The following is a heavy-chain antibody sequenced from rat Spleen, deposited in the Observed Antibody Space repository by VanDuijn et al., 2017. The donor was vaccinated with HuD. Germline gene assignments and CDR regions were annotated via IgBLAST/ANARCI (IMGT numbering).Heavy chain of an antibody. V-gene: IGHV4-2*01. Sequence: EVQLAESGGGLVQPGRSLKLSCVASGFNFHDYWMGWVRQAPGKGLEWIGEINKDSSTIKYSPSLKDKFTIYRDNGQNTLYLKMSKVGSEDTAIYYCVRESAGVDFWGQGVMVTVSS. CDR1: GFNFHDYW. CDR2: INKDSSTI. D-gene: IGHD1-4*01. CDR3: VRESAGVDF. J-gene: IGHJ2*01.